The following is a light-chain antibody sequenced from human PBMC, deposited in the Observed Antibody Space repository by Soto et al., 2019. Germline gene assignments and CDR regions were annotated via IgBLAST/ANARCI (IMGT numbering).Light chain of an antibody. CDR3: QQYESYPMT. Sequence: DRQMTQYPSTLSASVGDRVTINCRASQSISSWLAWYQQKPGKAPKLLISKASTLQSGVPPRFSGSGSGTEFTLTISSLQPDDFATYYCQQYESYPMTFGGGTKV. CDR2: KAS. CDR1: QSISSW. V-gene: IGKV1-5*03. J-gene: IGKJ4*01.